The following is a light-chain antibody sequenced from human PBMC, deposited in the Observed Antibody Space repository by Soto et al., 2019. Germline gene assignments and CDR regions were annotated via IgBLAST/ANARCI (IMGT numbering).Light chain of an antibody. J-gene: IGKJ1*01. Sequence: DIRLTQSPSTLSASMGDTVTITCRASLSISGWLAWYQQAPGKAPKLLIFNAFTLQRGVPSRFRGGGSGTEFTLTISSLHPDDSAIYYCQQYNSYPWTFGLGTKVDIK. CDR3: QQYNSYPWT. CDR2: NAF. CDR1: LSISGW. V-gene: IGKV1-5*01.